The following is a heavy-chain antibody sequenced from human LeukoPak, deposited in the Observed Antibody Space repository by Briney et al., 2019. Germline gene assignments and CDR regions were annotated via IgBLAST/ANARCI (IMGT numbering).Heavy chain of an antibody. J-gene: IGHJ4*02. CDR1: GYTFTSYD. CDR2: MNPNSGNT. D-gene: IGHD6-13*01. Sequence: ASVKVSCKASGYTFTSYDINWVRQATGQGLEWMGWMNPNSGNTGYAQKFQGRDTITRNTSISTAYMELSSLRSEDTAVYYCARMDEGPNSSSWYLDYWGQGTLVTVSS. CDR3: ARMDEGPNSSSWYLDY. V-gene: IGHV1-8*03.